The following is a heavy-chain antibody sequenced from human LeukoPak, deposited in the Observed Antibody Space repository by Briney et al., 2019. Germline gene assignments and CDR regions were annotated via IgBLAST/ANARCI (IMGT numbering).Heavy chain of an antibody. CDR3: ARFARRGSYIDY. J-gene: IGHJ4*02. D-gene: IGHD1-26*01. CDR1: GVSVTSGTSY. CDR2: IYYSGST. Sequence: SETLSLTCNVSGVSVTSGTSYWSWIRQPPGKGLEWIGNIYYSGSTNYNPSLKSRVTISVDTSKNQFSLKLSSVTAADTAVYYCARFARRGSYIDYWGQGTLVTVSS. V-gene: IGHV4-61*01.